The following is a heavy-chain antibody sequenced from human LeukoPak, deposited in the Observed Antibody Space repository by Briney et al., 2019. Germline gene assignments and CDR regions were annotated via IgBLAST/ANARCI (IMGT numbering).Heavy chain of an antibody. Sequence: GGSLRLSCAPSGFNFSSYWMTWVRQAPGKGLEWVANINPDGGAEYYVDSVKGRFTISRDNAKNTLYLQMNSLRADDTAVYYCARRIDWKFDYWGQGALVTVSS. CDR1: GFNFSSYW. D-gene: IGHD1-1*01. CDR3: ARRIDWKFDY. J-gene: IGHJ4*02. CDR2: INPDGGAE. V-gene: IGHV3-7*01.